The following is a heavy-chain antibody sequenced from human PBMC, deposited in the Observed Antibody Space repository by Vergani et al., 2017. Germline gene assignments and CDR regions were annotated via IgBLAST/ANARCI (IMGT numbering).Heavy chain of an antibody. CDR2: ISYDGNKK. J-gene: IGHJ6*03. D-gene: IGHD1-1*01. CDR3: ARDFLTRVTTLDYYDMGV. CDR1: GFPFSDYG. V-gene: IGHV3-30*03. Sequence: QVQLVESGGGEVQPGRSLRLSCSAAGFPFSDYGVHWVRQAPGKGLEWVSVISYDGNKKNYADSVKGRFTISRDNSKKTLYLEMNALRAEDTAVYYCARDFLTRVTTLDYYDMGVWGKGTTVTVSS.